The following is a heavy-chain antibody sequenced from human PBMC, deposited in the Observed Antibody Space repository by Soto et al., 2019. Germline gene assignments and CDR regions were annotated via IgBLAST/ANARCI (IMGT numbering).Heavy chain of an antibody. CDR3: AREGYCSSTSCYGGSAFDI. CDR2: IWYDGSNK. Sequence: QVQLVESGGGVVQPGRSLRLSCAASGLTFSSYGMHWVRQAPGKGLEWVAVIWYDGSNKYYADSVKGRFTISRDNSKNTLYLQMNSLRAEDTAVYYCAREGYCSSTSCYGGSAFDIWGQGTMVSVSS. D-gene: IGHD2-2*01. J-gene: IGHJ3*02. V-gene: IGHV3-33*01. CDR1: GLTFSSYG.